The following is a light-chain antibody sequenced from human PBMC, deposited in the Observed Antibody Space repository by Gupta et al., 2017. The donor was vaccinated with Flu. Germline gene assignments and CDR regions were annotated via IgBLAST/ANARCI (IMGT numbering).Light chain of an antibody. CDR2: EAS. CDR1: QSIRSW. CDR3: QQYQSTPLT. V-gene: IGKV1-5*01. J-gene: IGKJ4*01. Sequence: TRSESGGDRVNMTVRASQSIRSWLAWYQQKPGKAPKFLIYEASSVESGVPSRFSGSGSGTEFTLTISSLQPEDFATYFCQQYQSTPLTFGEGTKVEIK.